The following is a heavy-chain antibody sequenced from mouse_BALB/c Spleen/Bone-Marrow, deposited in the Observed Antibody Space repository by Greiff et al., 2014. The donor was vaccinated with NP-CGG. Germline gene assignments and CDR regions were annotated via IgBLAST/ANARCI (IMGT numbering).Heavy chain of an antibody. CDR2: IDPANGNT. Sequence: DVQLQESGAELVKPGASVKLSCTASGFNIKDTYMHWVKQRPEQGLEWIGRIDPANGNTKYDPKFQGKATITANSSSNTAYLQLGSLTSEDTAVYYCASSMITNAMDYWGQGTSVTVSS. CDR3: ASSMITNAMDY. CDR1: GFNIKDTY. D-gene: IGHD2-4*01. J-gene: IGHJ4*01. V-gene: IGHV14-3*02.